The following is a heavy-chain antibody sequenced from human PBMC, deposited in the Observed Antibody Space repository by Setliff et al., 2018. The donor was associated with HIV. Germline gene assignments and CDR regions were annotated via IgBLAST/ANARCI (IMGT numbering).Heavy chain of an antibody. CDR2: INHSGST. Sequence: PSETLSLTCGVYGESLSGYSWNWIRQPPGKGMEWIGEINHSGSTNYKPSLKSRVTISVDTSKNHFSLSLSSVTAADTAVYYCARRGWNAYKAFDHWGQGALVTVSS. CDR3: ARRGWNAYKAFDH. V-gene: IGHV4-34*01. CDR1: GESLSGYS. D-gene: IGHD1-1*01. J-gene: IGHJ4*02.